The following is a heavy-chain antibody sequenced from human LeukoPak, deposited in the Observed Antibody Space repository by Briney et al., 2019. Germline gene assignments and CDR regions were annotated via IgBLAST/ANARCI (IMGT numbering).Heavy chain of an antibody. V-gene: IGHV3-23*01. CDR1: GFTFSSYA. J-gene: IGHJ3*02. CDR2: ISGSGGST. D-gene: IGHD3-3*01. Sequence: GGSLRLSCAASGFTFSSYAMSWVRQAPGKGLEWVSAISGSGGSTYYADSVKGRFTISRDNSKNTLYLQMNSLRAEDTAVYYCARGRVDFWSGYYHDAFDIWGQGTMVTVSS. CDR3: ARGRVDFWSGYYHDAFDI.